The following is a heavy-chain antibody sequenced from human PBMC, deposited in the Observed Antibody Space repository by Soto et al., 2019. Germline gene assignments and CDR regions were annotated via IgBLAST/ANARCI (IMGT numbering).Heavy chain of an antibody. V-gene: IGHV1-69*13. J-gene: IGHJ6*02. CDR2: IIPIFGTA. D-gene: IGHD2-15*01. Sequence: SVKVSCKASGGTFSSYAISWVRQAPGQGLEWMGGIIPIFGTANYAQKFQGRVTITADESTSTAYMELSSLRSEDTAVYYCARERLGYCSGGSCYWDYYYGMDVWGQGTTVTVS. CDR3: ARERLGYCSGGSCYWDYYYGMDV. CDR1: GGTFSSYA.